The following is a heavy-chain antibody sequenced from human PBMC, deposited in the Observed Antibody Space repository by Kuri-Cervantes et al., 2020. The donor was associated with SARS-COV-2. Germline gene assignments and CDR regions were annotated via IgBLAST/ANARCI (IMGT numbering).Heavy chain of an antibody. CDR3: AKDSCYYERSGYYSALYYYYGMDV. D-gene: IGHD3-22*01. CDR2: ITYDGSHK. J-gene: IGHJ6*02. CDR1: GFTFNTYA. Sequence: GGSLRLSCAASGFTFNTYAMHWVRQAPGKGLEWVALITYDGSHKYYADSVKGRFTISRDNSKSTLDLQMNSLRPEDTAVYFCAKDSCYYERSGYYSALYYYYGMDVWGQGTTVTVSS. V-gene: IGHV3-30*18.